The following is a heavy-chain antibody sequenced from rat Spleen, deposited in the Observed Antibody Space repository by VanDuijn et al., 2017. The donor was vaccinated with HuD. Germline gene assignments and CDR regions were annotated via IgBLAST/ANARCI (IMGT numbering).Heavy chain of an antibody. CDR3: ARATPEWNFDF. CDR2: ISSDGRRN. CDR1: GFTFSDYY. V-gene: IGHV5-29*01. J-gene: IGHJ1*01. Sequence: EVQLVESDGGLVQPGRSLKLSCAASGFTFSDYYMAWVRQAPAKGLEWVATISSDGRRNYYPDSVKGRFTISRDNAKSSLYLQMTSLKSEDTATYYCARATPEWNFDFWGPGTMVTVSS.